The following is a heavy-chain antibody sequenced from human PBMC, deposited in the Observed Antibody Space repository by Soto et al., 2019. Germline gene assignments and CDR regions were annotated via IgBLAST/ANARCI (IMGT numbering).Heavy chain of an antibody. J-gene: IGHJ5*02. CDR2: IYPGDSDT. CDR1: GYAFSSYW. Sequence: GESLKISCPGSGYAFSSYWIAWVRHMPVKGLEWMGIIYPGDSDTRYSPSFQGQVTISVDKSITTAYLQWSSLKASDTAMYYCARGYCTATICDPWFDPWGQGTLVTVS. CDR3: ARGYCTATICDPWFDP. D-gene: IGHD2-8*02. V-gene: IGHV5-51*01.